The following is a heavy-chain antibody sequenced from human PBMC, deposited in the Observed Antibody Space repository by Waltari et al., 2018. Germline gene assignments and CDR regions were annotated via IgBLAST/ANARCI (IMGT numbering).Heavy chain of an antibody. CDR1: DDSTRYSSYF. D-gene: IGHD3-22*01. CDR2: VYISGTT. CDR3: ARGGYYYDTLGDS. Sequence: LQLQESGPGLVKASETLSLNCTVSDDSTRYSSYFWGWIRQPPGKGLEWIGSVYISGTTYYNPSLNGRVAMSLETSKNQFSLKLKSVTAADTAVYYRARGGYYYDTLGDSWGQGTLVTVSS. J-gene: IGHJ5*01. V-gene: IGHV4-39*07.